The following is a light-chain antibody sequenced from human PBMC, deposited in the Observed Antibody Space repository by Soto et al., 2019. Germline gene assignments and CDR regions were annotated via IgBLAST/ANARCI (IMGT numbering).Light chain of an antibody. J-gene: IGKJ1*01. Sequence: DIQMTQSPSAMSASVGDRVTITCRASQGIGNYVAWFQQKPGKVPKRLIYAASNLQSGVPSRFSGSGSGTDFTLTITSLQPEDSATYYYLQHSSYPWTFGQGTKVEIK. CDR2: AAS. V-gene: IGKV1-17*03. CDR3: LQHSSYPWT. CDR1: QGIGNY.